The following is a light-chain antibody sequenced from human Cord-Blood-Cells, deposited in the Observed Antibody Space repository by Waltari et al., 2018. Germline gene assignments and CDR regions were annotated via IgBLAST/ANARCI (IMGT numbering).Light chain of an antibody. Sequence: DIQMTQSPSSLSASVGDRIPITCQASQSISSYLNWYQQKPGKAPKLLIYAASSLQSGFPSRFSGSGSGTDFTLTISSLQPEDFATYYCQQSYSTPFTFGPGTKVDIK. J-gene: IGKJ3*01. V-gene: IGKV1-39*01. CDR2: AAS. CDR3: QQSYSTPFT. CDR1: QSISSY.